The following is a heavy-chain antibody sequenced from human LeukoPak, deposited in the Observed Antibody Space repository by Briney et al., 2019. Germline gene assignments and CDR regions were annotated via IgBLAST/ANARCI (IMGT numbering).Heavy chain of an antibody. CDR3: ARGRYCSGGSCYHKRTTYYFDY. D-gene: IGHD2-15*01. CDR1: GGSISSYY. Sequence: SETLSLTCTVSGGSISSYYWSWIRQPPGKGLEWIGYIYYTGRTNYNPSLESRVTISVDTSKNQFSLKVSSVTAADTAVYYCARGRYCSGGSCYHKRTTYYFDYWGQGTLVTVSS. CDR2: IYYTGRT. V-gene: IGHV4-59*01. J-gene: IGHJ4*02.